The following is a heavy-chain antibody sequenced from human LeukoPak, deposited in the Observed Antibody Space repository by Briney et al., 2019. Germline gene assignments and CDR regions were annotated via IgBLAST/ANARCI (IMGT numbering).Heavy chain of an antibody. J-gene: IGHJ4*02. CDR1: GGTFSSYA. D-gene: IGHD1-26*01. Sequence: SVKVSCMASGGTFSSYAISWERQAPGQGLEWMGRIIPIFGTANYAQKFQGRVTITTDESTSTAYMELSSLRSEDTAVYYCARDRIVGATVPFDYWGQGTLVTVSS. V-gene: IGHV1-69*05. CDR3: ARDRIVGATVPFDY. CDR2: IIPIFGTA.